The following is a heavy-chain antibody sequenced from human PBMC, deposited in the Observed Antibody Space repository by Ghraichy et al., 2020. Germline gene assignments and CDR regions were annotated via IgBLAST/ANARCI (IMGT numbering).Heavy chain of an antibody. J-gene: IGHJ4*02. CDR1: GGSISSGGYS. D-gene: IGHD3-22*01. CDR2: IYHSGST. Sequence: SETLSLTCAVSGGSISSGGYSWSWIRQPPGKGLEWIGYIYHSGSTYYNPSLKSRVTISVDRSKNQFALKLGSVTAADTAVYYCARVHGSYYDSSGYYHARYYFDYWGQGTLVTVSS. V-gene: IGHV4-30-2*01. CDR3: ARVHGSYYDSSGYYHARYYFDY.